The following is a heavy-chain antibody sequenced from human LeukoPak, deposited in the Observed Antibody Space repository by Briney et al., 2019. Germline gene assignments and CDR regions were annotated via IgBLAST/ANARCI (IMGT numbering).Heavy chain of an antibody. V-gene: IGHV3-33*01. CDR2: VSYDGSNK. CDR3: ARGPPAPMDV. Sequence: GRSLRLSCAASGFTFSSFDMHWVRQAPGKGLEWATLVSYDGSNKYYADSVKGRFTISRDNSKNTLYLHMNSLRAEDTAVYYCARGPPAPMDVWGKGTPVTVPS. J-gene: IGHJ6*04. CDR1: GFTFSSFD.